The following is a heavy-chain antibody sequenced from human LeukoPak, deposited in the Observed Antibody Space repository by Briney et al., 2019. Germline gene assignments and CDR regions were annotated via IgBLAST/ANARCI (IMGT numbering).Heavy chain of an antibody. CDR2: ISSSSSYI. CDR1: GFTFSSYS. J-gene: IGHJ3*02. V-gene: IGHV3-21*01. Sequence: GGSLRLSCAASGFTFSSYSMNWVRQAPGKGLQWVSSISSSSSYIYYADSVKGRFTISRDNAKNSLYLQMNSLRAEDTAVYYCARALLDAFDIWGQGTMVTVSS. CDR3: ARALLDAFDI.